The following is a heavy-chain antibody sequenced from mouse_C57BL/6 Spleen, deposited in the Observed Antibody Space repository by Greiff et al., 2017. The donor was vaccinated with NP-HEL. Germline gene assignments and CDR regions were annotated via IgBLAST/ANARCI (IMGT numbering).Heavy chain of an antibody. CDR2: ISYDGSN. CDR3: AYGNYLDY. V-gene: IGHV3-6*01. J-gene: IGHJ2*01. Sequence: VQLKESGPGLVKPSQSLSLTCSVTGYSITSGYYWNWIRQFPGNKLEWMGYISYDGSNNYNPSLKNRISITRDTSKNQFFLKLNSVTTEDTATYYCAYGNYLDYWGQGTTLTVSS. D-gene: IGHD2-1*01. CDR1: GYSITSGYY.